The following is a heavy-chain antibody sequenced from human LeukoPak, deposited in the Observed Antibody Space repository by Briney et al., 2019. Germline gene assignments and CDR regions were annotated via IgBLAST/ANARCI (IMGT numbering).Heavy chain of an antibody. Sequence: GASVKVSCKASGYTFTSYGISWVRQAPGQGLEWMGWISAYNGNTNYAQKLQGRVTMTTDTSTSTAYMELRSLRSDDTAVYYCARDVHPRRGRYYYYYMDVWGKGTTVTVSS. CDR2: ISAYNGNT. V-gene: IGHV1-18*01. CDR1: GYTFTSYG. J-gene: IGHJ6*03. D-gene: IGHD3-10*01. CDR3: ARDVHPRRGRYYYYYMDV.